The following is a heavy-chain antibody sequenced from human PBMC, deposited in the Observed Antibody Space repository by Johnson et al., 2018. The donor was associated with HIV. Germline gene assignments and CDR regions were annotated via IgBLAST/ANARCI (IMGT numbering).Heavy chain of an antibody. Sequence: QVQLVESGGGVVQPGRSLRLSCAASGFTFISYAMHWVRQAPGKGLEWVAVISYDGSNKYYADSVKGRFTISRDNSKNTLYLQMNSLRGEDTAVYYCAKDFVAFWGRPADAFDIWGQGTMVTVSS. CDR2: ISYDGSNK. CDR1: GFTFISYA. V-gene: IGHV3-30-3*01. D-gene: IGHD3-16*01. CDR3: AKDFVAFWGRPADAFDI. J-gene: IGHJ3*02.